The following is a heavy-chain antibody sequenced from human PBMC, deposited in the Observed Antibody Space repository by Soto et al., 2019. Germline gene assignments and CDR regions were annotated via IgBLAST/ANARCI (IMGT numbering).Heavy chain of an antibody. V-gene: IGHV5-51*01. CDR2: IYPGDSDT. CDR3: ARRFADHRNGKYMDV. CDR1: GYSFTSYW. J-gene: IGHJ6*03. Sequence: PGESLKISCKGSGYSFTSYWIGWVRQMPGKGLEWMGIIYPGDSDTRYSPSFQGQVTISADKSISTAYLQWSSLKASDTAMYYCARRFADHRNGKYMDVWGKGTTVTVSS. D-gene: IGHD2-8*01.